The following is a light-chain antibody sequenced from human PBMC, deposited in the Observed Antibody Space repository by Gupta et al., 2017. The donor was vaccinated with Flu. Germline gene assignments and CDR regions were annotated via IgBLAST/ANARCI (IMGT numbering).Light chain of an antibody. J-gene: IGLJ2*01. CDR1: SSDVGSYNL. CDR3: CSYAGSSPSVV. Sequence: QSALTQPASVSGSPGQSITISCTGTSSDVGSYNLVSWYQQHPGKAPKLMIFEGSKRPSGVSNRFSGSKSDNTASLTISGLQAEDEADYYCCSYAGSSPSVVFGGGTKLTVL. CDR2: EGS. V-gene: IGLV2-23*01.